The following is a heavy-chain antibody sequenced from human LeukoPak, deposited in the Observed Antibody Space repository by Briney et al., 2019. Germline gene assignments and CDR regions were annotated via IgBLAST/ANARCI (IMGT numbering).Heavy chain of an antibody. CDR2: INHSGST. Sequence: SETLSLTCTVSGGSISSYYWSWIRQPPGKGLEWIGEINHSGSTNYNPSLKSRVTISVDTSKNQFSLKLSSVTAADTAVYYCARSYYDSGYYFDYWGQGTLVTVSS. CDR1: GGSISSYY. V-gene: IGHV4-34*01. D-gene: IGHD3-22*01. J-gene: IGHJ4*02. CDR3: ARSYYDSGYYFDY.